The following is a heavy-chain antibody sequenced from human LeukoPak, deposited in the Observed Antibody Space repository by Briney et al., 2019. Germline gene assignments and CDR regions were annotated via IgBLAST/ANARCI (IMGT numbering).Heavy chain of an antibody. CDR2: INPNSGGT. CDR1: GYTFTGYY. Sequence: GASVKVSCKASGYTFTGYYMHWVRQAPGQGLEWMGWINPNSGGTNYAQKFQGRVTMTRDTSISTAYMELSRLRSDDTAVYYCARDGSGDHYYYYYVDVWGKGTTVTISS. D-gene: IGHD3-10*01. J-gene: IGHJ6*03. V-gene: IGHV1-2*02. CDR3: ARDGSGDHYYYYYVDV.